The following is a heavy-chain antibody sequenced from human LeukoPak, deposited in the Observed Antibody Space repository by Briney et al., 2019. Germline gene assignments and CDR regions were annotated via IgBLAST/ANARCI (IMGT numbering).Heavy chain of an antibody. V-gene: IGHV4-38-2*02. CDR2: IYHSGST. CDR3: ARDAKYYFGSRTYFFFEY. D-gene: IGHD3-10*01. CDR1: GYSISSGYY. J-gene: IGHJ4*02. Sequence: SETLSLTCTVSGYSISSGYYWGWIRQPPGKGLEWIGSIYHSGSTYYNPSLKSRVTISVDTSKNQFSLKLSSVTAADTAVYYCARDAKYYFGSRTYFFFEYWGQGTLLTVSS.